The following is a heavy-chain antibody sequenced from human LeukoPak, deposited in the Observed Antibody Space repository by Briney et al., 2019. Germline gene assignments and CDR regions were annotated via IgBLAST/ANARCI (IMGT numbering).Heavy chain of an antibody. J-gene: IGHJ4*02. V-gene: IGHV3-20*04. D-gene: IGHD4-23*01. CDR1: GFTFDDYG. Sequence: SGGSLRLSCAASGFTFDDYGMSWVRQAPGKGREWVSGINWNGGSTGYADSVKGRFTISRDNAKNSLYLQMNSLRAEDTALYYCARDPNGNHRPYYFDYWGQGTQVTVSS. CDR2: INWNGGST. CDR3: ARDPNGNHRPYYFDY.